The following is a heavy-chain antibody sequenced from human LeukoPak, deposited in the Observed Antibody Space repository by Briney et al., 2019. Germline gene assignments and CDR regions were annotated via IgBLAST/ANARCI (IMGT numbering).Heavy chain of an antibody. CDR3: ARGPPHGPYYFDY. CDR2: ISAYNGNT. J-gene: IGHJ4*02. Sequence: ASVKVSCKASGYTFTSYGISWVRQAPGQGRKWMGWISAYNGNTNYAQKLQGRVTLTTDTSTSTAYMELRSLRSEDTAVYYCARGPPHGPYYFDYWGQGTLVTVSS. D-gene: IGHD2-8*01. V-gene: IGHV1-18*01. CDR1: GYTFTSYG.